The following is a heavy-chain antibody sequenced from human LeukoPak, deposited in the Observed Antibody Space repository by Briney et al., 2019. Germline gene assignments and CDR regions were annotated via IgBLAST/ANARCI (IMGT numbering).Heavy chain of an antibody. CDR2: ISNSGSTI. Sequence: GGSLRLSCVASGFTFSSYSMNWVRQAPGKGLEWVSYISNSGSTIDYADSVKGRFTISRDNAKNSLYLQMDSLKTEDTAVYYCTTDGGLDYDILTGYYLWGQGTLVTVSS. V-gene: IGHV3-48*04. CDR1: GFTFSSYS. CDR3: TTDGGLDYDILTGYYL. J-gene: IGHJ4*02. D-gene: IGHD3-9*01.